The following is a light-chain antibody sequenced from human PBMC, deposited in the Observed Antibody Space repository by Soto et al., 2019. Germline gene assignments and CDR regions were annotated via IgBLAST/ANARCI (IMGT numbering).Light chain of an antibody. CDR2: EVS. Sequence: QSLLTQPASLSGSPGQSITISCTGTSSDVGGYNYVSWYQQHPGKAPKLMIYEVSNRPSGVSNRFSGYKSGNTASLTISGLQAEEEADYYSSSYTSSSTVFGTGTKLTVL. CDR3: SSYTSSSTV. V-gene: IGLV2-14*01. J-gene: IGLJ1*01. CDR1: SSDVGGYNY.